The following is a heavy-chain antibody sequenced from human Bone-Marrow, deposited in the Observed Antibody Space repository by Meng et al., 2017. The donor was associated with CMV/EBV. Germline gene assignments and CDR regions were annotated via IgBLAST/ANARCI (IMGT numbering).Heavy chain of an antibody. CDR2: ISGSGGST. D-gene: IGHD2-2*01. J-gene: IGHJ4*02. CDR1: GFTFSSYA. Sequence: GESLKISCAASGFTFSSYAMSWVRQAPGKGLEWVSAISGSGGSTYYADSVKRRFTISRDNSKNTLYLQMNSLRAEDTAVYYCAKDRRGSTDAHYWGQGPLVPVSS. CDR3: AKDRRGSTDAHY. V-gene: IGHV3-23*01.